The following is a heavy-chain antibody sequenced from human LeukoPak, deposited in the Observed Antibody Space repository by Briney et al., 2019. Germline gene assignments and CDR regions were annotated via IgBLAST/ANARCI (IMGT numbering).Heavy chain of an antibody. CDR3: VRGAYDSSGYVAFDI. CDR1: GGTFSSYA. D-gene: IGHD3-22*01. V-gene: IGHV1-69*13. Sequence: ASVKVSCTASGGTFSSYATSWVRHAPGQGLEWMGGIIPIFGTANYAQKFQGRVTITADESTSTAYTELRSLMSADTAVYYCVRGAYDSSGYVAFDIWGQGTMVTVSS. CDR2: IIPIFGTA. J-gene: IGHJ3*02.